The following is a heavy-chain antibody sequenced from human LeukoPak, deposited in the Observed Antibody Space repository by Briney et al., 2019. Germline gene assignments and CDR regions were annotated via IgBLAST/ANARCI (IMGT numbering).Heavy chain of an antibody. Sequence: PGGSLRLSCAAPGFTFSSYWMSWVRQAPGKGLEWVANIKQDGSEKYYVDSVKGRFTISRDNAKNSLYLQMNSLRAEDTAVYYCAALQYFDYWGQGTLVTVSS. V-gene: IGHV3-7*01. CDR1: GFTFSSYW. CDR2: IKQDGSEK. J-gene: IGHJ4*02. CDR3: AALQYFDY. D-gene: IGHD4-11*01.